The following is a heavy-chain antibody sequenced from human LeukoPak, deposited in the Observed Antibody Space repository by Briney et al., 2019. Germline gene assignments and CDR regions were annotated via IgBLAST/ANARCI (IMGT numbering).Heavy chain of an antibody. CDR2: IYSGGST. Sequence: PGGSLRLSCAASGFTVSSNYMSWVRQAPGKGLEWVSVIYSGGSTYYADSVKGRFTISRRNSKNTLYLQINSLRAEDTAVYYCARDSGYYDSSGYPYYYYGMDVWGQGTTVTVSS. J-gene: IGHJ6*02. D-gene: IGHD3-22*01. CDR1: GFTVSSNY. V-gene: IGHV3-53*04. CDR3: ARDSGYYDSSGYPYYYYGMDV.